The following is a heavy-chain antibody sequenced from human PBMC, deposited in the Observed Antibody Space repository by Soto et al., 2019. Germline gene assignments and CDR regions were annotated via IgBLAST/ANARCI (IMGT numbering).Heavy chain of an antibody. D-gene: IGHD3-3*01. CDR2: IFPIFGTA. CDR3: ARPFTDDCWSGYSKHYDYYYGMDV. V-gene: IGHV1-69*01. Sequence: QVQLVQSGAEVKKPGSSVKVSCKASGGTFSSYAISWVRQAPGLGLEWMGGIFPIFGTANYAQKFQSRVTSTADESTSTAYMELSSLRSEDTAVYDCARPFTDDCWSGYSKHYDYYYGMDVWGQGTTVTVS. CDR1: GGTFSSYA. J-gene: IGHJ6*02.